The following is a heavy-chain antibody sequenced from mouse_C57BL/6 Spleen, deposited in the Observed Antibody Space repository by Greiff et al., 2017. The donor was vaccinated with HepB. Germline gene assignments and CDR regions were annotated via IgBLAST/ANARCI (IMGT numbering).Heavy chain of an antibody. V-gene: IGHV1-80*01. D-gene: IGHD4-1*01. CDR3: ARSETGPYYYAMDY. Sequence: VKLVESGAELVKPGASVKISCKASGYAFSSYWMNWVKQRPGKGLEWIGQIYPGDGDTNYNGKFKGKATLTADKSSSTAYMQLSSLTSEDSAVYFCARSETGPYYYAMDYWGQGTSVTVSS. CDR1: GYAFSSYW. J-gene: IGHJ4*01. CDR2: IYPGDGDT.